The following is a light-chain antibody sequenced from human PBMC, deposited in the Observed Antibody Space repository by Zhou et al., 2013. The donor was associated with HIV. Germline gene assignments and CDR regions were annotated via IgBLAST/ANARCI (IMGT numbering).Light chain of an antibody. CDR2: AAS. V-gene: IGKV1-39*01. J-gene: IGKJ1*01. CDR3: QQSYSSPRT. CDR1: QIISSY. Sequence: DIQMTQSPSSLSASVGDRVTITCRASQIISSYLNWYQQKPGKAPKLLIYAASSLRSGVPSRFSGSGSGTDFTLTISSLQPEDFATYYCQQSYSSPRTFGQGTKVE.